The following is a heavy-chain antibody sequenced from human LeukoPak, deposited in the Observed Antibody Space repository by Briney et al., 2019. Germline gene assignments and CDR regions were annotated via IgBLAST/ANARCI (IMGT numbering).Heavy chain of an antibody. CDR3: AKGGYDFWSGYRAVDY. V-gene: IGHV4-61*01. CDR2: IYYSGST. J-gene: IGHJ4*02. CDR1: GGSVSSGSYY. D-gene: IGHD3-3*01. Sequence: SETLSLTCTVSGGSVSSGSYYWSWIRQPPGKGLEWIGYIYYSGSTNYNPSLKSRVTISVDTSKNQFSLKLSSVTAADTAVYYCAKGGYDFWSGYRAVDYWGQGTLVTVSS.